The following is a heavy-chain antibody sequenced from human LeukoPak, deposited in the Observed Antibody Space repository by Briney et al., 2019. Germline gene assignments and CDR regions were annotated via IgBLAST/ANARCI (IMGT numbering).Heavy chain of an antibody. CDR1: GCFFTSYW. CDR2: IYPGDSDT. V-gene: IGHV5-51*01. D-gene: IGHD5-12*01. J-gene: IGHJ4*02. Sequence: GGSLQISCKGSGCFFTSYWIGWGRQLAGKGREWMGIIYPGDSDTRYSPSFQGQVTISADKSISTAYMQCSSLKASDTAMYYCARIGSSDYDSGYFDYWGQGTLVTVSS. CDR3: ARIGSSDYDSGYFDY.